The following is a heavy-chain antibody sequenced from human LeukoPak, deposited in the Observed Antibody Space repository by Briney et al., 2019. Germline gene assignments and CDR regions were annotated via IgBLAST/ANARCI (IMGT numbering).Heavy chain of an antibody. J-gene: IGHJ4*02. Sequence: GGSLRLSCAASGFTFSTYTMAWVRQAPGKGLEWVSSITSSSTYIYYADSVKGRFTISRDNAKNSLYLQMNSLRAEDTAVYYCARVTYYYDSSGYLEDYWGQGTLVTVSS. CDR1: GFTFSTYT. V-gene: IGHV3-21*01. CDR3: ARVTYYYDSSGYLEDY. D-gene: IGHD3-22*01. CDR2: ITSSSTYI.